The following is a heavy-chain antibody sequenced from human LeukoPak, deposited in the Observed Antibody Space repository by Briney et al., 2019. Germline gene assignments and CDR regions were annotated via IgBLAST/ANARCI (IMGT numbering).Heavy chain of an antibody. CDR1: GFTFSSYA. J-gene: IGHJ4*02. D-gene: IGHD3-22*01. CDR2: ISYDGSNK. Sequence: GGSLRLSCAASGFTFSSYAMHWVRQAPGKGLEWVAVISYDGSNKYYADSVKGRFTISRDNSKNTLYLQMNSLRAEDTAVYYCACRYYDSSGYYDFDYWAREPWSPSPQ. CDR3: ACRYYDSSGYYDFDY. V-gene: IGHV3-30-3*01.